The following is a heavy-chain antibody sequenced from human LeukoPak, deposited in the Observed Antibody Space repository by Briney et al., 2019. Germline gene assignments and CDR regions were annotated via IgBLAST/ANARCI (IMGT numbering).Heavy chain of an antibody. CDR1: GDSISRSTYY. J-gene: IGHJ4*02. D-gene: IGHD3-22*01. Sequence: SETLSLTCTVSGDSISRSTYYWNWIRQPPGKGLEWIGKIDHSGSTNYNPSLKSRVTISVDTSKNQFSLKLSSVTAADTAVYYCARGYDSSGYYRNKGLDYWGQGTLVTVSS. CDR3: ARGYDSSGYYRNKGLDY. CDR2: IDHSGST. V-gene: IGHV4-39*07.